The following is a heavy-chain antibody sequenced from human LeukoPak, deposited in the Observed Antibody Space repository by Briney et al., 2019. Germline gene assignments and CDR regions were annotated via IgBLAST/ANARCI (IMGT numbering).Heavy chain of an antibody. D-gene: IGHD3-10*01. CDR1: GFTFSSYD. CDR3: ARDRVAGGMDV. CDR2: IGTAGDT. Sequence: GGSLRLSCAASGFTFSSYDMHWVRQATGKGLEWVSAIGTAGDTYYPGSVKGRFTISRENAKNSLYLQMNSLRAEDTAVYYCARDRVAGGMDVWGQGTTVTVSS. J-gene: IGHJ6*02. V-gene: IGHV3-13*01.